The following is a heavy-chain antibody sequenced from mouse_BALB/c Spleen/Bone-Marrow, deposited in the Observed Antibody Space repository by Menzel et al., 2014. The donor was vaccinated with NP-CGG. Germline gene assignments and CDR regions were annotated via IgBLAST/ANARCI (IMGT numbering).Heavy chain of an antibody. CDR3: ARQGGNPSFDY. J-gene: IGHJ2*01. Sequence: QVQLQQSGPELVKPGASVMISCKAPGYAFSSSWTNWVKQRPGQGLEWIGRIYPGDGDTNYNGKFKGKATLTADKSSSTAYMQLSGLTSVDSAVYFCARQGGNPSFDYWGQGTTLTVSS. V-gene: IGHV1-82*01. CDR1: GYAFSSSW. CDR2: IYPGDGDT. D-gene: IGHD2-1*01.